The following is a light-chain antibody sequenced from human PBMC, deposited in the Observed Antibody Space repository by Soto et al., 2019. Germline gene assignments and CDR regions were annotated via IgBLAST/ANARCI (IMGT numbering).Light chain of an antibody. CDR1: QDIGSL. J-gene: IGKJ1*01. V-gene: IGKV1-12*01. CDR2: TTS. Sequence: DIQMSQSPSFVSAAVGDRVTLTCRASQDIGSLLVWYQQKPGKAPTLLIYTTSNLQRGVPSRFSGSGSGTHFTLTISSLQPEDLATYYCQQASSFPRTFGQGTKVDIK. CDR3: QQASSFPRT.